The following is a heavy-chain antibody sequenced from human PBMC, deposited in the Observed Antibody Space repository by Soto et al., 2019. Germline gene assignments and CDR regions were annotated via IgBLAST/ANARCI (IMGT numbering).Heavy chain of an antibody. J-gene: IGHJ4*02. CDR1: GYTCNRHG. V-gene: IGHV1-18*04. CDR2: ISGYNGDI. D-gene: IGHD1-26*01. CDR3: ARVRIVGAREIDF. Sequence: QVHLVQWGGEVKKPGASVKVSCKAPGYTCNRHGITWVRQAPGQGLEWLEWISGYNGDINYGQKFQGRVTLRSDTLTRRVSLELKSPTFDDTAVYYCARVRIVGAREIDFWGPGALVTVSS.